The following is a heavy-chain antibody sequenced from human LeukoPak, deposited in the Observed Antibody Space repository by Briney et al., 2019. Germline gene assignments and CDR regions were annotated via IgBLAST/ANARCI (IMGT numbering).Heavy chain of an antibody. CDR3: ARAGYDILTGSQGWFDP. V-gene: IGHV3-20*04. CDR2: INWNGGST. D-gene: IGHD3-9*01. J-gene: IGHJ5*02. Sequence: PGGSLRLSCAASGFTFDDYGMSWVRQAPWKRLEWVSGINWNGGSTGYADSVKGRFTISRDNAKNSLYRQMNSLRAEDTALYYCARAGYDILTGSQGWFDPWGQGTLVTVSS. CDR1: GFTFDDYG.